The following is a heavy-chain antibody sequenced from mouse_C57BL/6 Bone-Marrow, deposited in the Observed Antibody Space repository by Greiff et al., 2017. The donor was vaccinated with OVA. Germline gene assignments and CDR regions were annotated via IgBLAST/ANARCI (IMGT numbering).Heavy chain of an antibody. J-gene: IGHJ3*01. D-gene: IGHD2-2*01. Sequence: EVMLVESGGGLVQPGGSMKLSCAASGFTFSDAWMDWVRQSPEKGLEWVADIRNKATHPSNSYAESVKGRFTISRDDSKSSVYLQRNSLRAEDTGIYYCTSRIYYGYVWFAYWGQGTLVTVSA. CDR2: IRNKATHPSN. V-gene: IGHV6-6*01. CDR3: TSRIYYGYVWFAY. CDR1: GFTFSDAW.